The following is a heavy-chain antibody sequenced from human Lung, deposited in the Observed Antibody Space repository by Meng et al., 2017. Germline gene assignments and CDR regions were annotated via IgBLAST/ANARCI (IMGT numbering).Heavy chain of an antibody. V-gene: IGHV1-18*01. CDR3: ARDGYIVLVRGWFEP. Sequence: VPTIQSGADLMNPGASEKVTCKASGYTFTSYGISWVRQAPGQGLEWMGWIITYNGNTNYAQKLPGRVTLTTDTSTGIAKMEVRRLTSDHTAVYYCARDGYIVLVRGWFEPWGEGTLVTVSS. J-gene: IGHJ5*02. CDR1: GYTFTSYG. CDR2: IITYNGNT. D-gene: IGHD2-8*02.